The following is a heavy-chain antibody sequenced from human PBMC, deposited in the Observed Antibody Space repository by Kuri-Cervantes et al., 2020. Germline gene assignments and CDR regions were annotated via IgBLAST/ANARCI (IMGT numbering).Heavy chain of an antibody. CDR1: GFNFSTSE. Sequence: GESLKISCAASGFNFSTSEMNWVRQAPGKGLEWVSHICSSSYTIYYADSVKGRFTISRDNAKNSLYLQMNSLRAGDTAVYYCARGGAAGTGYWFDPWGQGTLVTVSS. CDR3: ARGGAAGTGYWFDP. CDR2: ICSSSYTI. J-gene: IGHJ5*02. V-gene: IGHV3-48*03. D-gene: IGHD6-13*01.